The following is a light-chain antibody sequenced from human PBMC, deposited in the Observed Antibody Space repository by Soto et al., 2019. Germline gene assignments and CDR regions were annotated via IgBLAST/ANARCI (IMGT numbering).Light chain of an antibody. V-gene: IGKV3-15*01. CDR2: GAS. CDR1: QSVSSN. CDR3: QQHNKWHLT. Sequence: EIVMTQSPATLSVCRGERATLSCRASQSVSSNLAWYQQKPGQAPRLLIYGASTRATGFPARFSGSGSGTDFTLTISSLQSEDFAVYYCQQHNKWHLTFGGGTKVEI. J-gene: IGKJ4*01.